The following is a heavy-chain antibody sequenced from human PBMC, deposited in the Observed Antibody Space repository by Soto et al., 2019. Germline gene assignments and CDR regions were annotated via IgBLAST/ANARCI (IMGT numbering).Heavy chain of an antibody. V-gene: IGHV3-74*01. D-gene: IGHD2-15*01. CDR3: ARWGVAAIRFGAFDI. J-gene: IGHJ3*02. CDR2: INSDGSST. Sequence: EVQLVESGGGLVQPGGSLRLSCAASGFTFSSYWMHWVRQAPGKGLVWVSRINSDGSSTSYADSVKGRFTISRDNAKNTLSLQMNSLRAEDTAVYYCARWGVAAIRFGAFDIWGQGTMVTVSS. CDR1: GFTFSSYW.